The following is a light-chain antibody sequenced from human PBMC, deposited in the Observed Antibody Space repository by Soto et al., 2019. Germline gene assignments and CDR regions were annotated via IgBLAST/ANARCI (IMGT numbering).Light chain of an antibody. CDR2: GAS. CDR3: HQYGNSTPYT. Sequence: EIVLTQSPGTLSLSPGERDTLCCRASQTLSSSYLAWYQQKPGQAPRLLIYGASSRATGFPDRFSGSGSGTDFTLTISRLEPEDSAVYYCHQYGNSTPYTFGQGTRLEIK. J-gene: IGKJ5*01. CDR1: QTLSSSY. V-gene: IGKV3-20*01.